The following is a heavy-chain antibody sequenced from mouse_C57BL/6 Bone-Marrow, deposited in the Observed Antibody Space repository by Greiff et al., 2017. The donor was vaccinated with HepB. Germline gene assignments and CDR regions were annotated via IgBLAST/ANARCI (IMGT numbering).Heavy chain of an antibody. D-gene: IGHD1-1*01. J-gene: IGHJ2*01. CDR3: ARGDYGSSYYFDY. Sequence: QVQLQQPGAELVKPGASVKLSCKASGYTFTSYWMHWVKQRPVQGLEWIGMIHPNSGSTNYNEKFKSKATLTVDKSSSTAYMQLSSLTSEDSAVYYCARGDYGSSYYFDYWGQGTTLTVSS. CDR1: GYTFTSYW. CDR2: IHPNSGST. V-gene: IGHV1-64*01.